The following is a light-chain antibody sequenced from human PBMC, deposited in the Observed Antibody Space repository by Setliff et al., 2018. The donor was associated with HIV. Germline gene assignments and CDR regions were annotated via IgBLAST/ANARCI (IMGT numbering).Light chain of an antibody. V-gene: IGLV1-44*01. CDR2: SNN. J-gene: IGLJ1*01. Sequence: QSVLTQSPSASGTPGQRVTISCSGSSSNIGSNTVNWYQQLPGTAPKLLMYSNNQRPSGVPDRFSGSKSGTSASLAISGLQSEDEADYYCAAWDNSLNGLYVVGTGTKV. CDR1: SSNIGSNT. CDR3: AAWDNSLNGLYV.